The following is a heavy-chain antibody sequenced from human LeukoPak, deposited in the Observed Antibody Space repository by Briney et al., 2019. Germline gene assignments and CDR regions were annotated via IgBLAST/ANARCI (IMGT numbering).Heavy chain of an antibody. CDR1: GFTFSNYA. D-gene: IGHD5-18*01. V-gene: IGHV3-23*01. J-gene: IGHJ4*02. Sequence: GGSLRLSCAASGFTFSNYAMTRVRQAPGKGLEWVSAISGSGDNTYYADSVKGRFSISRDNSMNTLYLQMNSLRAEDTAVYYCAKARSPTSDTAYFDYWGQGTLVTVSS. CDR3: AKARSPTSDTAYFDY. CDR2: ISGSGDNT.